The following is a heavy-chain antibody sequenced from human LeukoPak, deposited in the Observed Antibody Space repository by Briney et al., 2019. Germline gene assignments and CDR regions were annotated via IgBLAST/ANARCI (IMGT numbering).Heavy chain of an antibody. J-gene: IGHJ5*02. CDR1: GFTFSSYA. D-gene: IGHD6-19*01. CDR3: AKVPSSGWSWYWFDP. V-gene: IGHV3-23*01. Sequence: GGSLRLSCAASGFTFSSYAMSWGRQAPGKGLEWVSAISGSGGSTYYADSVKGRFTISRDNSKNTLYLQMNSLRAEDTAVYYCAKVPSSGWSWYWFDPWGQGTLVTVSS. CDR2: ISGSGGST.